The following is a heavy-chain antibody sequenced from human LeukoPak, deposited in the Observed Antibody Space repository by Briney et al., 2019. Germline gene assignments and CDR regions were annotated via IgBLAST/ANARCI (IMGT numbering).Heavy chain of an antibody. CDR1: GGPFSGYC. CDR3: ARGRASYDFWSGYLFDY. V-gene: IGHV4-34*01. CDR2: INHSGST. D-gene: IGHD3-3*01. Sequence: SETLSLTCAVYGGPFSGYCWSWIRQSPGKGLEWIGEINHSGSTNYNPSLKSRVTISVDTSKNQFSLKLSSVAAADTAVYYCARGRASYDFWSGYLFDYWGQGTLVTVSS. J-gene: IGHJ4*02.